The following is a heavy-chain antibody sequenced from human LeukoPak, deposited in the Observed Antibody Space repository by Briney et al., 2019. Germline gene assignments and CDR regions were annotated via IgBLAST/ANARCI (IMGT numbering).Heavy chain of an antibody. J-gene: IGHJ6*02. Sequence: PSETLSLTCVVYGGSFSGYYWSWIRQPPGKGLEWIGEINHSGSTNYNPSLKSRVTISVDTSKNQFSLKLSSVTAADTAVYYCARVLPYSYGHRVSYYYYGMDVWGQGTTVTVSS. V-gene: IGHV4-34*01. CDR1: GGSFSGYY. CDR3: ARVLPYSYGHRVSYYYYGMDV. D-gene: IGHD5-18*01. CDR2: INHSGST.